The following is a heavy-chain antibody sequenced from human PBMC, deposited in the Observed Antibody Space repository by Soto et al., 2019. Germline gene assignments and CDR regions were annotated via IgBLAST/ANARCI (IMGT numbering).Heavy chain of an antibody. Sequence: EVQLVESGGGLVKPGGSLRLSCAASGFTFSNAWMNWVRQAPGKGLEWVGRIKSKTDGGTTDYAAHVKGRFTISRDDSKNTLYLQMNSLKTEDTAVYYCTTDVLGYCSGGSCYYWGQGTLVTVSS. CDR3: TTDVLGYCSGGSCYY. J-gene: IGHJ4*02. CDR1: GFTFSNAW. CDR2: IKSKTDGGTT. V-gene: IGHV3-15*07. D-gene: IGHD2-15*01.